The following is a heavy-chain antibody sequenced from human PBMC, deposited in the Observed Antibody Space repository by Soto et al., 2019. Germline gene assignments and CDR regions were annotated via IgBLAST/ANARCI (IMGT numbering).Heavy chain of an antibody. D-gene: IGHD3-3*01. Sequence: SETLSLTCAVYGGSFSGYYWSWIRQPPGKGLEWIGEINHSGSTNYNPSLKSRVTISVDTSKNQFSLKLSSVTAADTAVYYCARVAKGFGVVIIRENYYYYMDVWGKGTTVTVSS. CDR1: GGSFSGYY. CDR2: INHSGST. V-gene: IGHV4-34*01. J-gene: IGHJ6*03. CDR3: ARVAKGFGVVIIRENYYYYMDV.